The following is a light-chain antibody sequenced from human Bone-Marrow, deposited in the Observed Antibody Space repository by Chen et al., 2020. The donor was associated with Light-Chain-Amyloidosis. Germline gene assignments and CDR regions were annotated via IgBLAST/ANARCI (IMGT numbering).Light chain of an antibody. J-gene: IGKJ4*01. CDR3: QQYGTSPLT. Sequence: EIVLTQSPGTLSLSPGERATLSCRASQSVSSNYLAWYQQRPGQAPRLLIYGASSRATGIPDRFSGSGSGTDFTLTINRLEPEDFAMYYCQQYGTSPLTFGGGIKVEIK. CDR1: QSVSSNY. V-gene: IGKV3-20*01. CDR2: GAS.